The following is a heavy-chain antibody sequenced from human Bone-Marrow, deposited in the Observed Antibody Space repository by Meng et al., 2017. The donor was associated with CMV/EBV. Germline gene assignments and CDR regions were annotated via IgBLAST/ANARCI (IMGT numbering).Heavy chain of an antibody. CDR3: ARVFLNDDTVFDY. J-gene: IGHJ4*02. CDR2: IRHDGSNK. CDR1: GLTFSNCG. V-gene: IGHV3-30*02. D-gene: IGHD1-1*01. Sequence: GESLKMSCAASGLTFSNCGMHWVRQGPGKGLEWVAFIRHDGSNKYYADSVKGRFTISRDNSKNTLYLQLNSLRAEDTAVYYCARVFLNDDTVFDYWGQGTLVTVSS.